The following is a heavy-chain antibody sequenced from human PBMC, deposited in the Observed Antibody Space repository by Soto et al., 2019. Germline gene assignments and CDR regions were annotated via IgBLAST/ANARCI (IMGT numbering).Heavy chain of an antibody. CDR3: ARLPYSRYYYYYGMDV. CDR1: GDSVSSNSAA. V-gene: IGHV6-1*01. D-gene: IGHD6-13*01. Sequence: SQSLSLTCGISGDSVSSNSAAWNWIRQSPSRGLEWLGRTYYRSKWYNDYAVSVKSRITINPDTSKNQFSLQLNSVTPEDTAVYYCARLPYSRYYYYYGMDVWGQGTTVTVSS. CDR2: TYYRSKWYN. J-gene: IGHJ6*02.